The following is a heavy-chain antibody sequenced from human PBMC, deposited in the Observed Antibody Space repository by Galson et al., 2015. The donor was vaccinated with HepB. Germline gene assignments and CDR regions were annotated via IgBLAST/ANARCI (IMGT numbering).Heavy chain of an antibody. D-gene: IGHD3-22*01. J-gene: IGHJ4*02. CDR3: ARSHPDDSSGYQDDHFDY. V-gene: IGHV5-51*01. CDR1: GYSFTSYW. Sequence: QSGAEVKKPGESLKISCKGSGYSFTSYWIGWVRQMPGKGLEWMGIIYPGDSDTRYSPSFQGQVTISADKSISTAYLQWSSLKAPDTAMYYCARSHPDDSSGYQDDHFDYWGQGTLVTVSS. CDR2: IYPGDSDT.